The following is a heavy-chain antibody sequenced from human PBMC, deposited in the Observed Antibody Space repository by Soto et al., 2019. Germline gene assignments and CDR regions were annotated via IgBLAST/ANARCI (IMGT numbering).Heavy chain of an antibody. CDR2: IYPGDSDT. CDR3: ARLDYDILTGYSYYGMDV. J-gene: IGHJ6*02. CDR1: GYSFTSYW. D-gene: IGHD3-9*01. V-gene: IGHV5-51*01. Sequence: PGESLKISCKGSGYSFTSYWIGWVRQMPGKGLEWMGIIYPGDSDTRYSPSFQGQVTISADKSISTAYLQWSSLKASDTAMYYCARLDYDILTGYSYYGMDVWGQGTTVTVSS.